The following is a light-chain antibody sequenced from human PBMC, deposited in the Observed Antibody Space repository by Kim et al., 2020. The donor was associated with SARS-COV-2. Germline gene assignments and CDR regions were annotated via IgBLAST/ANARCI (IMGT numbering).Light chain of an antibody. J-gene: IGKJ5*01. CDR2: GAS. CDR3: LQHRTDPIT. V-gene: IGKV1-17*01. Sequence: DIQMTQSPSSLSASVGDRVTIPCRASQDIGNDLGWYQQKPGRAPKRLTYGASNLQSGVPSRFSGSGSETEFTLTINSLQPEDFATYFFLQHRTDPITFGQGTLLEIK. CDR1: QDIGND.